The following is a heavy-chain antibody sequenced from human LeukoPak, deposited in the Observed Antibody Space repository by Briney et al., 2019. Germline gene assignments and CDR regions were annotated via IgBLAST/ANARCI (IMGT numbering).Heavy chain of an antibody. Sequence: SETLSLTCTVSGGSISSDYWSWIRQPPGKGLEWIGYIYYRGSTNYNSSLKSRVIISVDTPKNQFSLKLSSVTAADTAVYYCARDGVPGSSNYYGMDVWGQGTTVTVSS. V-gene: IGHV4-59*12. CDR3: ARDGVPGSSNYYGMDV. CDR2: IYYRGST. D-gene: IGHD3-10*01. CDR1: GGSISSDY. J-gene: IGHJ6*02.